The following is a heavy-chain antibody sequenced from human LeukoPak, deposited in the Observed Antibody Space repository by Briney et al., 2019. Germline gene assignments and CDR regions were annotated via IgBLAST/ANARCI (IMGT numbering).Heavy chain of an antibody. Sequence: GRSLTLSCAASGFFFRTSCMSWVRQPPGKGLEWVSYIGSSSSPIYYPASVKGRFTISRKNAKRALYLQMNSPTAEDTAVYYRAAAGGFDYCGEGDLVTVSS. V-gene: IGHV3-48*01. D-gene: IGHD3-10*01. CDR1: GFFFRTSC. J-gene: IGHJ4*02. CDR3: AAAGGFDY. CDR2: IGSSSSPI.